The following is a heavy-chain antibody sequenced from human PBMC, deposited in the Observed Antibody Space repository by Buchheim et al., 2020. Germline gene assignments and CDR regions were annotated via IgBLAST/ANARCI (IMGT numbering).Heavy chain of an antibody. CDR1: GFTFSSYG. CDR2: IWYDGSNK. Sequence: QVQLVESGGGVVQPGRALRLSCAASGFTFSSYGMPWVRQAPGKGLEWVAVIWYDGSNKYYADSVKGRFTISRDNSKKTLCLQMNILRAEDTAVYYCARAGGGILDYFDYWGQGTL. CDR3: ARAGGGILDYFDY. V-gene: IGHV3-33*01. D-gene: IGHD3-16*02. J-gene: IGHJ4*02.